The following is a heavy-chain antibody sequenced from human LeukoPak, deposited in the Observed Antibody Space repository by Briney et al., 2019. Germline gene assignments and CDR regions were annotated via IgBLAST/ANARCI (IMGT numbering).Heavy chain of an antibody. D-gene: IGHD1-26*01. CDR1: GFTFSDYY. CDR3: AKFDGGSYFAFDI. J-gene: IGHJ3*02. CDR2: ISSSGSTI. Sequence: GGSLRLSCAASGFTFSDYYMSWIRQAPGKGLEWVSYISSSGSTIYYADSVKGRFTISRDNAKNTLYLQMNSLRAEDTAVYYCAKFDGGSYFAFDIWGQGTMVTASS. V-gene: IGHV3-11*01.